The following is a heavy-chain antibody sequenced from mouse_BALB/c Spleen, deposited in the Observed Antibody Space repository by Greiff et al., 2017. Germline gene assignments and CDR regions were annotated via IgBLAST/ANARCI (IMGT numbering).Heavy chain of an antibody. CDR1: GYTFTDYN. CDR2: INPNNGGT. Sequence: VQLQQSGPELVKPGASVKIPCKASGYTFTDYNMDWVKQSHGKSLEWIGDINPNNGGTIYNQKFKGKATLTVDKSSSTAYMELRSLTSEDTAVYYCVSYYYGSSYAMDYWGQGTSVTGSS. CDR3: VSYYYGSSYAMDY. D-gene: IGHD1-1*01. J-gene: IGHJ4*01. V-gene: IGHV1-18*01.